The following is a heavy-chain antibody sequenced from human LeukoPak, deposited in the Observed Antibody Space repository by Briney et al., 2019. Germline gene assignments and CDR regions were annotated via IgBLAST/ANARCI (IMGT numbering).Heavy chain of an antibody. Sequence: GGSLRLSCATSGFSFTDYPMNWVRQAPGKGLEWISNIRTTAEGAKYAYYADSVKGRVTISRDDGKNTLYLHMNSLRDDDTAVYYCATGKRYAFDYWGQGILVTVSS. CDR1: GFSFTDYP. CDR2: IRTTAEGAKYA. CDR3: ATGKRYAFDY. V-gene: IGHV3-48*02. D-gene: IGHD3-9*01. J-gene: IGHJ4*02.